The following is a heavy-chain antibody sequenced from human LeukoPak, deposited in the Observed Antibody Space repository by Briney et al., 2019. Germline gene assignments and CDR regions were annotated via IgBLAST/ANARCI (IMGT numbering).Heavy chain of an antibody. CDR3: AKSRSGSANWALQIFDN. Sequence: GGSLRLSCAASGFTFSSYSMNWVRQAPGKGLEWVSSISSSSSYIYYADSVKGRFTISRDNAKNSLYLQMNSLRAEDTAVYYCAKSRSGSANWALQIFDNWGQGTLVTVSS. D-gene: IGHD1-1*01. CDR1: GFTFSSYS. CDR2: ISSSSSYI. J-gene: IGHJ4*02. V-gene: IGHV3-21*01.